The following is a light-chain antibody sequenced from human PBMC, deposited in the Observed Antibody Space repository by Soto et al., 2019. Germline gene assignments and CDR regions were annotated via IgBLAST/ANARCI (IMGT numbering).Light chain of an antibody. CDR3: QQYGSSPPFT. CDR1: QSVSSNY. CDR2: GAS. V-gene: IGKV3-20*01. J-gene: IGKJ3*01. Sequence: EIVLTQSPGTLSLSPGERATLSCRASQSVSSNYLAWYRQIPGQAPRLLIYGASHRATGIPDRFSGSGSGTDFTLTISRLEPEDFAVYYCQQYGSSPPFTFGPGTKVDIK.